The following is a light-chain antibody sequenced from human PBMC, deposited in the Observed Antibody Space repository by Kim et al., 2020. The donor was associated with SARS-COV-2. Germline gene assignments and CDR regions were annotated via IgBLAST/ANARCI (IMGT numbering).Light chain of an antibody. CDR2: RNN. J-gene: IGLJ3*02. Sequence: RQTATITCNGNSDNVGNQGAAWLQQHQGHPPKLLSYRNNSRPSGISERFSASRSGNIASLTITRLQPEDEADYYCSAWDISLSALMFGGGTQLTVL. CDR1: SDNVGNQG. V-gene: IGLV10-54*01. CDR3: SAWDISLSALM.